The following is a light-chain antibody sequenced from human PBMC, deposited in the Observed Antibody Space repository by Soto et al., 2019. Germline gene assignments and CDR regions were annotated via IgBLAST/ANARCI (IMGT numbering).Light chain of an antibody. CDR2: WAS. J-gene: IGKJ2*01. CDR1: QNVLYKSNIENY. CDR3: QQYYNTPPYT. Sequence: DIVMTQSPDSLAVSLGERATINWKSSQNVLYKSNIENYLAWFQQKPGQPPKLLIYWASTRKSGVPDRFTGSGSGSDFTLTISSLQAEDVAFYYCQQYYNTPPYTFGQGTKLDI. V-gene: IGKV4-1*01.